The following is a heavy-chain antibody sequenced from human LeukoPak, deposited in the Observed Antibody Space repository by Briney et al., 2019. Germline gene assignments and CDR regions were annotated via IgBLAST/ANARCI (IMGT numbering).Heavy chain of an antibody. CDR3: ARDPGAVAGTN. J-gene: IGHJ4*02. D-gene: IGHD6-19*01. CDR1: GYSISSGYY. CDR2: ISHSGNT. Sequence: PSETLSLTCAVSGYSISSGYYWGWIRQPPGKGLVWIGSISHSGNTYFNPSLKSRVTISVDTSKNQFSLKLSSVTAADTAVYYCARDPGAVAGTNWGQGTLVTVSS. V-gene: IGHV4-38-2*02.